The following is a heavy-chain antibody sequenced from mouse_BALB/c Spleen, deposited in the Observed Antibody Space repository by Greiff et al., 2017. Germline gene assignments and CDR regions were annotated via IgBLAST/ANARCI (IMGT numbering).Heavy chain of an antibody. CDR3: ERAGFAY. Sequence: VQLQQPGAELVKPGTSVKLSCKASGYNFTSYWINWVKLRPGQGLEWIGDIYPGSGSTNYNEKFKSKATLTVDTSSSTAYMQLSSLASEDSALYYCERAGFAYWGQGTLVTVSA. CDR2: IYPGSGST. V-gene: IGHV1-55*01. CDR1: GYNFTSYW. J-gene: IGHJ3*01.